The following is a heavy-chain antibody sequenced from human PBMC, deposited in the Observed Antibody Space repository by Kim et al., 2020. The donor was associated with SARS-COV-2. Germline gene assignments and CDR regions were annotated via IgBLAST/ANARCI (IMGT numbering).Heavy chain of an antibody. V-gene: IGHV1-18*01. D-gene: IGHD2-15*01. J-gene: IGHJ4*02. Sequence: YAQKLQGRVTMTTETSTSTAYMELRSLRSDDTAVYYCARGDAYSPYYFDYWGQGTLVTVSS. CDR3: ARGDAYSPYYFDY.